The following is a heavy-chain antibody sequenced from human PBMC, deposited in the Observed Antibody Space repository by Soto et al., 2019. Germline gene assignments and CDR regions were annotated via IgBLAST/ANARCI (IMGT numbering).Heavy chain of an antibody. CDR2: ISGNSGSI. CDR3: AKQSSGGYERLPHFDI. J-gene: IGHJ3*02. V-gene: IGHV3-9*01. D-gene: IGHD5-12*01. Sequence: EVQLVESGGGLVQPGRSLRLSCAASGFTFDDYAMHWVRQAPGKGLEWVSGISGNSGSIGYADSVKGRFTISRDNAENSLYRQMNRLSADDTALYYCAKQSSGGYERLPHFDIWGQGTMVTVSS. CDR1: GFTFDDYA.